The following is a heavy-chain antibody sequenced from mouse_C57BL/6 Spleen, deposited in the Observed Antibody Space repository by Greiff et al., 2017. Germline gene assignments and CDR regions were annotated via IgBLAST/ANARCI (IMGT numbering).Heavy chain of an antibody. CDR1: GYTFTSYW. V-gene: IGHV1-61*01. Sequence: QVQLQQPGAELVRPGSSVKLSCKASGYTFTSYWMDWVKQRPGQGLEWIGNIYPSDSETHYNQKFKDKATLTVDKSSSTAYMQLSSLTSEDSAVYYCARRTAQATLYCDYWGKGTTLTVSS. J-gene: IGHJ2*01. CDR2: IYPSDSET. D-gene: IGHD3-2*02. CDR3: ARRTAQATLYCDY.